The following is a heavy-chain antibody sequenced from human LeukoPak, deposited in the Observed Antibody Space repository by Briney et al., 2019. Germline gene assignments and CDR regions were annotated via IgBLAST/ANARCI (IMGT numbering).Heavy chain of an antibody. CDR2: IYYSGST. J-gene: IGHJ4*02. D-gene: IGHD6-19*01. CDR1: GGSISSYY. Sequence: MTSETLSLTCTVSGGSISSYYWSWIRQPPGKGLEWIGYIYYSGSTNYNPSPKSRVTISVDTSKNQFSLKLSSVTAADTAVYYCAREAVAGTTHFDYWGQGTLVTVSS. CDR3: AREAVAGTTHFDY. V-gene: IGHV4-59*01.